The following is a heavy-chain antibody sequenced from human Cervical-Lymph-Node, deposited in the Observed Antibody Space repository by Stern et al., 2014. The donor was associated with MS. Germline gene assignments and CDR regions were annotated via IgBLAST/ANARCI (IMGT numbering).Heavy chain of an antibody. CDR2: IKQDGTEK. CDR3: ARDYDFWSGYSSYYYGLDV. V-gene: IGHV3-7*01. CDR1: GFIFSRYW. D-gene: IGHD3-3*01. Sequence: DVQLVESGGGLVQPGGSLSVSCAASGFIFSRYWMSWVRQAPGKGLEWGAQIKQDGTEKHYVGSVKGRFTISRDNLKNSLYLQMHSLRAEDTAVYYCARDYDFWSGYSSYYYGLDVWGQGTTVTVSS. J-gene: IGHJ6*02.